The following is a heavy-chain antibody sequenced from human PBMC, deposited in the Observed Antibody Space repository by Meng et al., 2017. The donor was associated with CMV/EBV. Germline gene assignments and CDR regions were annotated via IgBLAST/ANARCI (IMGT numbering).Heavy chain of an antibody. CDR2: INPNTGGT. J-gene: IGHJ5*02. Sequence: ASLKVSCKTSGYTFTGYYIHWVRQAPGQGLEWMGWINPNTGGTNSPQKFQGRVTMARDTSISTASMELSRLRSDDTAMYYCARVVGINIFGVLIPNWLDPWGQGTLVTVSS. V-gene: IGHV1-2*02. CDR3: ARVVGINIFGVLIPNWLDP. D-gene: IGHD3-3*02. CDR1: GYTFTGYY.